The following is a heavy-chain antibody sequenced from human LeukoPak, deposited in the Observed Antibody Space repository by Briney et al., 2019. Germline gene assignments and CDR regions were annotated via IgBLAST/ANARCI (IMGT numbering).Heavy chain of an antibody. CDR1: GFTFSSYS. J-gene: IGHJ4*01. CDR2: ISGSSGST. Sequence: QPGWSLRLSCAASGFTFSSYSMSWVRQAPGKGLEWVSAISGSSGSTYYADSVKGRFTISRDNSKNTLYLQMNSLRAEDTAVYYCANDRDHVVDYWGQGTLVTDSS. CDR3: ANDRDHVVDY. D-gene: IGHD1-14*01. V-gene: IGHV3-23*01.